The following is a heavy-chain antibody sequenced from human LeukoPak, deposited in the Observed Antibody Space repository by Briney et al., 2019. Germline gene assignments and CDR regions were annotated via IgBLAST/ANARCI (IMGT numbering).Heavy chain of an antibody. CDR2: INPNSGGT. Sequence: GASVKVSCKASGYTFTGYYIHWLRQAPGQGHEWVGWINPNSGGTNYAQKFQGRVTMTRDTSISTAYMELSRLRSDDTAVYYCARDAYYDFWSGDRDYYYMDVWGKGTTVTVSS. V-gene: IGHV1-2*02. CDR3: ARDAYYDFWSGDRDYYYMDV. CDR1: GYTFTGYY. J-gene: IGHJ6*03. D-gene: IGHD3-3*01.